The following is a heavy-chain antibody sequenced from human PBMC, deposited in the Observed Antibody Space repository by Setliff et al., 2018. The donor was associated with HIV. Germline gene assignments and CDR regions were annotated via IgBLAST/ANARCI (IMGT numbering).Heavy chain of an antibody. CDR3: AKDGHDQDHYYHMDV. CDR2: IWYDGSNK. CDR1: GFIFSTFP. J-gene: IGHJ6*03. V-gene: IGHV3-30*07. Sequence: PGGSLRLSCAASGFIFSTFPMHWVRQAPGKGLEWVAVIWYDGSNKYYADSVEGRFTISRDNNKNTLYLQMNSLRAEDTAVYYCAKDGHDQDHYYHMDVWGKGTTVTVSS. D-gene: IGHD1-1*01.